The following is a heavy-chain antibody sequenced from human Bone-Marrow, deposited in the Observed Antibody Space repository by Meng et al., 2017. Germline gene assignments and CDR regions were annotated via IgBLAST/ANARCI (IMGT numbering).Heavy chain of an antibody. J-gene: IGHJ4*02. D-gene: IGHD3-10*01. Sequence: SVKVSCKASGGTFSSYAISWVRQAPGQGLEWMGGIIPIFGTANYAQKFQGRVTITADKSTSTAYMELSSLRSEDTAVYYCARGRFGELLSKVFDYWGQGTLVTVSS. CDR2: IIPIFGTA. CDR1: GGTFSSYA. CDR3: ARGRFGELLSKVFDY. V-gene: IGHV1-69*06.